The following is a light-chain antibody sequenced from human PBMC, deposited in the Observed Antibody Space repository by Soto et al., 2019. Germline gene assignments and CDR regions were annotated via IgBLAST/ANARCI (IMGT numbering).Light chain of an antibody. CDR1: SRYVGNYNL. Sequence: QSVLTQPASVSGSPGQSTTISWTGTSRYVGNYNLVSWYQHDPGKAPKLLIYEGSKRPSGVSDRFSGSKSGNTASLTISGLQAEDEADYYCCSYASSSTYVFGTGTKVTVL. V-gene: IGLV2-23*01. J-gene: IGLJ1*01. CDR2: EGS. CDR3: CSYASSSTYV.